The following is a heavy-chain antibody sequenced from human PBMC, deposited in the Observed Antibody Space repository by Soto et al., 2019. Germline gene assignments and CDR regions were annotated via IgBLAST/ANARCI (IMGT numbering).Heavy chain of an antibody. CDR3: ARVPLRYSSSHNFDS. CDR1: GVSVSSGSFC. J-gene: IGHJ4*02. CDR2: IYNTETF. D-gene: IGHD6-19*01. Sequence: SATLSLTCSVSGVSVSSGSFCWIWIRQPPGKGLEWIGFIYNTETFNYNPSLKSRVTLSVDASKHQFSLKLSSVTAADTAVYYCARVPLRYSSSHNFDSWGQGALVTVSS. V-gene: IGHV4-61*01.